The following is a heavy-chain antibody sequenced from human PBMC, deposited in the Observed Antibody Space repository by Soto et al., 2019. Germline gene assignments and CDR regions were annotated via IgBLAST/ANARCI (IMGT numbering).Heavy chain of an antibody. V-gene: IGHV4-61*01. CDR2: IYHSGGT. Sequence: SETLSLTCTVSGGSVSSNSYYWSWIRQPPGKGLEWIGYIYHSGGTNYNPSLKSRVTISVDTSKNQFSLKLNSVTAADTAVYYCARVQSDRDYWGQGNLVAVSS. J-gene: IGHJ4*02. CDR3: ARVQSDRDY. CDR1: GGSVSSNSYY.